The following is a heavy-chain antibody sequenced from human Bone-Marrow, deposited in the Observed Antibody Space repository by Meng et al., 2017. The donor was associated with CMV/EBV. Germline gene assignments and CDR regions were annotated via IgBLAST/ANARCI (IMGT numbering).Heavy chain of an antibody. CDR2: INHSGST. D-gene: IGHD6-13*01. Sequence: SETLSLTCTVSGGSFSGYYWSWICQPPGKGLEWIGEINHSGSTNYNPSLKSRVTISLDTSKNQFSLKMSSVTAADTAVYYCARESSWSSWFDPWGQGTLVTVSS. CDR1: GGSFSGYY. CDR3: ARESSWSSWFDP. V-gene: IGHV4-34*01. J-gene: IGHJ5*02.